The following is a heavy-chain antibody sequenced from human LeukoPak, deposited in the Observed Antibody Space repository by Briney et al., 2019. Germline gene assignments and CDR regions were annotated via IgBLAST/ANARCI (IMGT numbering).Heavy chain of an antibody. CDR3: ARGLSGADY. Sequence: SVKVSCKASGGTFSSYAISWVRQAPGQGLEWMGGIIPIFGTANYAQKFQGRVTITRDTSISTAYMELSRLRSDDTAVYYCARGLSGADYWGQGTLVTVSS. CDR1: GGTFSSYA. CDR2: IIPIFGTA. J-gene: IGHJ4*02. D-gene: IGHD4-17*01. V-gene: IGHV1-69*05.